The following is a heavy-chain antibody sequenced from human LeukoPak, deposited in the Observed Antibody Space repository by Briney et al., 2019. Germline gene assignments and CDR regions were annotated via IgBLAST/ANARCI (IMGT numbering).Heavy chain of an antibody. D-gene: IGHD6-19*01. J-gene: IGHJ4*02. Sequence: GGSLRLSCAASGFTFSNFAMSWVRQAPGKGLEWVSTISGSGGSTFYADSVKGRFPIFRDNSKNTLFLQMNSLRAEDTAIYYCAKAGSSGWSSSGGDYWGQGPLVTVSS. CDR1: GFTFSNFA. V-gene: IGHV3-23*01. CDR3: AKAGSSGWSSSGGDY. CDR2: ISGSGGST.